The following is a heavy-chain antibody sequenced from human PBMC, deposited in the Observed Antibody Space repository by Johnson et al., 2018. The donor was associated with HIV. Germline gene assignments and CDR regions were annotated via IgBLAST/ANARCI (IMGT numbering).Heavy chain of an antibody. Sequence: VQLVESGGGLVQPGGSLRLSCAASGFTLSSYWMSWVRQAPGKGLEWVANIKQDGSEKYYVDSVKGRFTISRDNAENSLYLQMNSLRGEDTAVYYCARGDYDYGDYVDAFDIWGQGTMVTVSS. D-gene: IGHD4-17*01. V-gene: IGHV3-7*02. J-gene: IGHJ3*02. CDR2: IKQDGSEK. CDR3: ARGDYDYGDYVDAFDI. CDR1: GFTLSSYW.